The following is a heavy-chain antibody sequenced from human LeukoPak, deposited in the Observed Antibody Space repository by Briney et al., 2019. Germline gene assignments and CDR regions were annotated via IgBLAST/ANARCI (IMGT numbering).Heavy chain of an antibody. V-gene: IGHV3-30*18. Sequence: PGRSLRLSCAASGSTFNRFAMHWVRQAPGKGLEWVAVISYDGSDKYYADSVKGRFTISRDNSKNTLYLQMNSLRVEDTAVFYCAQGGSEIYYYYHGMDVWGQGTTVTVSS. CDR2: ISYDGSDK. CDR3: AQGGSEIYYYYHGMDV. CDR1: GSTFNRFA. D-gene: IGHD3-10*01. J-gene: IGHJ6*02.